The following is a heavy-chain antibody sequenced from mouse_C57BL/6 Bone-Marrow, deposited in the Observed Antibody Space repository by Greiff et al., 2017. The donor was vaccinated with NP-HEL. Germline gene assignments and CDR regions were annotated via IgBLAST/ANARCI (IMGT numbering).Heavy chain of an antibody. D-gene: IGHD1-1*01. CDR2: IRNKANNHAT. V-gene: IGHV6-6*01. CDR1: GFTFSDAW. J-gene: IGHJ3*01. Sequence: EVQRVESGGGLVQPGGSMKLSCAASGFTFSDAWMDWVRQSPEKGLEWVAEIRNKANNHATYYAESVKGRFTISRDDSKSSVYLQMNSLRAEDTGIYYCTRHYYGSSYGFAWFAYWGQGTLVTVSA. CDR3: TRHYYGSSYGFAWFAY.